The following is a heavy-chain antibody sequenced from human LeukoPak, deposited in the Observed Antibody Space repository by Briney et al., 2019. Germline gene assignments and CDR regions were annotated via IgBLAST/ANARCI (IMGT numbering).Heavy chain of an antibody. D-gene: IGHD3-10*01. CDR3: ARDRVTMIRGVRILDYYYYYMDV. Sequence: GGSLRLSCAASGFIFSNYAMSWVRQAPGKGLEWVANIKQDGSEKYFVDSVKGRFTISRDNAKNSLYLQMNSLRVEDTAVYYCARDRVTMIRGVRILDYYYYYMDVWGKGTTVTISS. V-gene: IGHV3-7*01. CDR1: GFIFSNYA. J-gene: IGHJ6*03. CDR2: IKQDGSEK.